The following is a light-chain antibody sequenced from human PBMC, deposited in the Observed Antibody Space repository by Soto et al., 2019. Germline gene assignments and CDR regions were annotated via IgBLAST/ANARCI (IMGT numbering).Light chain of an antibody. Sequence: EIVMTQSPATLSVSPGERATLSCRASQRISTELAWYQQKPGQPPRLLIYSASTRATGVPARFTGSGSGSESTLTISGLQSEDFAVYYCQQGHNWPLTFGQGTRLEI. J-gene: IGKJ2*01. V-gene: IGKV3-15*01. CDR2: SAS. CDR3: QQGHNWPLT. CDR1: QRISTE.